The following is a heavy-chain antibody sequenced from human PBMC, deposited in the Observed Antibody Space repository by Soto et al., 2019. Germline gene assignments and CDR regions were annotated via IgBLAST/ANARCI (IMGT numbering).Heavy chain of an antibody. CDR2: ISYDGSNK. J-gene: IGHJ4*02. CDR3: ARDFISPDSRGYGFDY. D-gene: IGHD5-18*01. Sequence: GGSLRLSCAASGFTFSSYAMHWVRQAPGKGLEWVAVISYDGSNKYYADSVKGRFTISRDNSKNTLYLQMNSLRADDTAVYYCARDFISPDSRGYGFDYWGQGTLVTVSS. V-gene: IGHV3-30-3*01. CDR1: GFTFSSYA.